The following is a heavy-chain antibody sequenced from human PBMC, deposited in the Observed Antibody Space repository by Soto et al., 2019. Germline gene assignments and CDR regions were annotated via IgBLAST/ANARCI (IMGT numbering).Heavy chain of an antibody. Sequence: GESLKISCKGSGYSFTSYWIGWVRQMPGKGLEWMGIIYPGDSDTRYSPSFQGQVTISADKSISTAYLQWSSLKASDTAMYCCATMCYDILTGLQGWFDPWGQGTLVTVSS. CDR2: IYPGDSDT. CDR1: GYSFTSYW. V-gene: IGHV5-51*01. D-gene: IGHD3-9*01. CDR3: ATMCYDILTGLQGWFDP. J-gene: IGHJ5*02.